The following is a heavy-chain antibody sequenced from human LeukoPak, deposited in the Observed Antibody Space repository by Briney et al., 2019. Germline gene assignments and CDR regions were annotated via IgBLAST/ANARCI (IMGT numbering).Heavy chain of an antibody. Sequence: SVKVSCKASGGTFSSYAISWVRQAPGQGLEWMGGIIPIFGTANYAQKFQGRVTITADESTSTAYMELSSLRSEGTAVYYCARELDYGAAFDYWGQGTLVTVSS. CDR1: GGTFSSYA. D-gene: IGHD4-17*01. V-gene: IGHV1-69*13. CDR2: IIPIFGTA. J-gene: IGHJ4*02. CDR3: ARELDYGAAFDY.